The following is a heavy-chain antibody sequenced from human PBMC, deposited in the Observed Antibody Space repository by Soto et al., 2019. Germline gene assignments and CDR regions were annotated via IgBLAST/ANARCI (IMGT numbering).Heavy chain of an antibody. V-gene: IGHV4-59*12. Sequence: SETLSLTCTVCGGSISSYYWSWIRQPPGKGLEWIGYIYYSGSTNYNPSLKSRVTISVDTSKNQFSLKLSSVTAADTAVYYCAREGCTTTSWYISWFDTWGQEALLTVSS. J-gene: IGHJ5*02. D-gene: IGHD2-2*02. CDR1: GGSISSYY. CDR2: IYYSGST. CDR3: AREGCTTTSWYISWFDT.